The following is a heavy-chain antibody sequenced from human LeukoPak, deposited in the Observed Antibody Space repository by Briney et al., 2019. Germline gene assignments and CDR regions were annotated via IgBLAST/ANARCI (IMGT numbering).Heavy chain of an antibody. CDR1: GGXISSGSYF. CDR3: ARGSGVESLFDY. J-gene: IGHJ4*02. V-gene: IGHV4-31*03. D-gene: IGHD3-10*01. CDR2: MYYSGSP. Sequence: SQTLSLTCTVSGGXISSGSYFWSWIRQHPGRGLEWIGYMYYSGSPYYNPSLKSRLNMSVDTSKNQFSLTLTSVTAADTSVYYCARGSGVESLFDYWGQGTLVTVSS.